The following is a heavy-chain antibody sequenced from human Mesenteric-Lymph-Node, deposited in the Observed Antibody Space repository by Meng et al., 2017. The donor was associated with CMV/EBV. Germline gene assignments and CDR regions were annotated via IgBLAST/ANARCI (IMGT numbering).Heavy chain of an antibody. CDR2: ISRSGNTI. Sequence: GESLKISCAASGFTFSSYEMNWVRQAPGKGLEWVSYISRSGNTIYYTDSVKGRFTISRDNAKNSLYLQMNGLRAEDTAIYYCARDQDSTSNWFDPWGQGTLVTVSS. J-gene: IGHJ5*02. V-gene: IGHV3-48*03. CDR1: GFTFSSYE. CDR3: ARDQDSTSNWFDP. D-gene: IGHD5-18*01.